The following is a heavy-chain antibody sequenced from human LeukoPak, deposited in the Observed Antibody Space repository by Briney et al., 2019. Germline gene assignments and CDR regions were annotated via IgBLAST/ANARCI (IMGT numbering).Heavy chain of an antibody. V-gene: IGHV4-34*01. J-gene: IGHJ6*03. Sequence: SETLSLTCAVYGGSFSGYYWSWIRQPPGKGLEWIGEINHSGSTNYNPSLKSRVTISVDTSKNQFSLKLSSVTAADTAVYYCASHDYGGNKYRYYYYMDVWGKGTTVTVSS. D-gene: IGHD4-23*01. CDR2: INHSGST. CDR3: ASHDYGGNKYRYYYYMDV. CDR1: GGSFSGYY.